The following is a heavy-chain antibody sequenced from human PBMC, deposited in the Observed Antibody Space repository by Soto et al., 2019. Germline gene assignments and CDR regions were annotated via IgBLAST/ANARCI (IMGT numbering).Heavy chain of an antibody. J-gene: IGHJ4*02. V-gene: IGHV3-48*02. D-gene: IGHD3-16*01. CDR1: GFTFSAYK. Sequence: LVESGGGLVQPGGSLRLSCVASGFTFSAYKRIWVRQTPGRGLEWISYITADGGLRYYAESVQGRSAISRDNGQNSLFLEMYSLRDDDTAVYYCARVGTYGQIYGGFDFWGQGTLVAVSS. CDR3: ARVGTYGQIYGGFDF. CDR2: ITADGGLR.